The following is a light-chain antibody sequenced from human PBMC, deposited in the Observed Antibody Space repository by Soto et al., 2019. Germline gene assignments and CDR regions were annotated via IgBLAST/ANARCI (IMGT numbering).Light chain of an antibody. CDR3: AAWDDSLNVYVV. J-gene: IGLJ2*01. CDR2: SNN. Sequence: QSVLTQPPSASGTPGQRVTISCSGSSSNIGSNTVNWYQQLPGTAPKLLIYSNNQRPSGVPDRFSGSKSGTSASLAISGLQPEDEADYYCAAWDDSLNVYVVFGGGTKLTVL. CDR1: SSNIGSNT. V-gene: IGLV1-44*01.